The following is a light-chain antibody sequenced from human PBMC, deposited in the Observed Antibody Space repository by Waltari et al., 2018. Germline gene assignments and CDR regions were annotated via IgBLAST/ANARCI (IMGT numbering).Light chain of an antibody. J-gene: IGLJ2*01. Sequence: QSALTQSASVSGSPGQSITISCTGSDVGGSNYVSWYQQHPGKAPQVMIYDVTDRPSGVSNRFSGSKSGDTASLTISGLQAEDEADYYCASWTDSDTLKLLFGGGTKLTVL. V-gene: IGLV2-14*03. CDR1: SDVGGSNY. CDR2: DVT. CDR3: ASWTDSDTLKLL.